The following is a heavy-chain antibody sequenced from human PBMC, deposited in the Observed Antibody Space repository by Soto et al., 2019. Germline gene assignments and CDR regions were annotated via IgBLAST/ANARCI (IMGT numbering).Heavy chain of an antibody. CDR1: GGSISSYY. J-gene: IGHJ5*02. V-gene: IGHV4-59*01. CDR2: IYYSGST. Sequence: SETLSLTCTVSGGSISSYYWNWIRQPPGKGLEWIGYIYYSGSTNYNPSLKSRVTISRDTSASTAYMELSSLRSEDTAVYYCARGPPRNWFEPWGQGTLVTVSS. CDR3: ARGPPRNWFEP.